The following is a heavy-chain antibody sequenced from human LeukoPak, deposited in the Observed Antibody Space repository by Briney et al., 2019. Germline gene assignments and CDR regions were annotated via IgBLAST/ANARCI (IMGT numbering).Heavy chain of an antibody. D-gene: IGHD4-17*01. CDR1: GGSIGNYY. CDR3: ARKSGDYGLRDYGMDV. J-gene: IGHJ6*02. V-gene: IGHV4-59*12. Sequence: SETLSLTCTVSGGSIGNYYWSWLRQPPGKGLEWIGYIYFSGTTNKNPSLKSRVTISVDMSKNQFSLKLSSVTAADTAVYYCARKSGDYGLRDYGMDVWGQGTTVTVSS. CDR2: IYFSGTT.